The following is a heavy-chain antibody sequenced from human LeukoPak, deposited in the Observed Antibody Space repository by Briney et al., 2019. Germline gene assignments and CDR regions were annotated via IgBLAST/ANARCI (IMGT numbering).Heavy chain of an antibody. J-gene: IGHJ4*02. CDR1: GGSFSGYY. V-gene: IGHV4-34*01. Sequence: SETLSLTCAVYGGSFSGYYWSWIRQPPGKGLEWIGEINHSGSTNCNPSLKSRVTISVDTSKNQFSLKLSSVTAADTAVYYCARGQRRTPLSSADYWGQGTLVTVSS. CDR2: INHSGST. D-gene: IGHD6-6*01. CDR3: ARGQRRTPLSSADY.